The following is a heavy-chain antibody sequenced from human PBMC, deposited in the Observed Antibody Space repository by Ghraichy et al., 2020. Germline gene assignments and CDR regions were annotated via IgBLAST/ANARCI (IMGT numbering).Heavy chain of an antibody. V-gene: IGHV3-23*01. CDR2: ISGSGGST. J-gene: IGHJ4*02. CDR3: AKVLYSSGWYGRGYYFDY. D-gene: IGHD6-19*01. CDR1: GFTFSSYA. Sequence: GESLNISCAASGFTFSSYAMSWVRQAPGKGLEWVSAISGSGGSTYYADSVKGRFTISRDNSKNTLYLQMNSLRAEDTAVYYCAKVLYSSGWYGRGYYFDYWGQGTLVTVSS.